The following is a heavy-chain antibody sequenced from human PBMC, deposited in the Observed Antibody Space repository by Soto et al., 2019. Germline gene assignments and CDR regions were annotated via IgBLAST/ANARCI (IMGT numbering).Heavy chain of an antibody. Sequence: KPSETLSLTCTVSGGSISSSSYYWGWIRQPPGKGLEWIGSIYYSGSTYYNPSLKSRVTISVDTSKNQFSLKLSSVTAADTAVYYCARDWEYYYGSSGYYYYGMDVWGQGTTVTVS. D-gene: IGHD3-22*01. CDR1: GGSISSSSYY. CDR2: IYYSGST. CDR3: ARDWEYYYGSSGYYYYGMDV. J-gene: IGHJ6*02. V-gene: IGHV4-39*02.